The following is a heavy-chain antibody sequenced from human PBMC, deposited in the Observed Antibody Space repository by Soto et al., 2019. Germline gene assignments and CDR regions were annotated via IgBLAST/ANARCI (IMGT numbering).Heavy chain of an antibody. V-gene: IGHV3-9*01. Sequence: EVQLVESGGGLVQPGRSLRLSCAASGFTFDDYAMHWVRQAPGKGLEWVSGISWNSGSIGYADSVKGRFTISRDNPKNSLYLQMNSMRAEDTGLYYCAKDNDPIFGVVTAYDYIWGALGYWGQGPLVTVSS. CDR1: GFTFDDYA. CDR2: ISWNSGSI. CDR3: AKDNDPIFGVVTAYDYIWGALGY. D-gene: IGHD3-3*01. J-gene: IGHJ4*02.